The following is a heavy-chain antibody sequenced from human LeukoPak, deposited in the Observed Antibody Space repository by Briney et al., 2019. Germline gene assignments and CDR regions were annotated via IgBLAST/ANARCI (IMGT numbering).Heavy chain of an antibody. D-gene: IGHD1-26*01. CDR1: GGTFSSYA. J-gene: IGHJ3*02. CDR2: IIPIFGTA. V-gene: IGHV1-69*05. CDR3: AWPYSGSWPDAFDI. Sequence: SVKVSCKASGGTFSSYAISWVRQPPGQGLEWMGRIIPIFGTANYEQKFQGRVTITTDESTSTAYMVLSSLRCEDTAVYYCAWPYSGSWPDAFDIWGQGTMVTVSS.